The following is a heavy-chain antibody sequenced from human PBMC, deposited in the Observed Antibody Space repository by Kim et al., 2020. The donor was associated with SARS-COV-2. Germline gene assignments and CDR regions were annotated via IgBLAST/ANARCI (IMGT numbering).Heavy chain of an antibody. D-gene: IGHD2-8*01. CDR3: ARDTTGELMVYAIGDGQYYFDY. J-gene: IGHJ4*02. Sequence: GGSLRLSCAASGFTFSSYWMSWVRQAPGKGLEWVANIKQDGSEKYYVDSVKGRFTISRDNAKNSLYLQMNSLRAEDTAVYYCARDTTGELMVYAIGDGQYYFDYWGQGTLVTVSS. V-gene: IGHV3-7*01. CDR2: IKQDGSEK. CDR1: GFTFSSYW.